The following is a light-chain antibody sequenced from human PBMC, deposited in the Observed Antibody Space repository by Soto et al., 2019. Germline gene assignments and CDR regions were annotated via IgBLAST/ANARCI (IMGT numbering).Light chain of an antibody. CDR3: QQYGSSPGLFT. V-gene: IGKV3-20*01. Sequence: EIVLTQSPGTLSLSPGERATLSCRASQSVSSNSLAWYQQKAGQAPMLLIYGASSRATGLPDRFSGSGSGTDFTLAISRMEPEDFAVYFCQQYGSSPGLFTFGPGSKVDFK. J-gene: IGKJ3*01. CDR1: QSVSSNS. CDR2: GAS.